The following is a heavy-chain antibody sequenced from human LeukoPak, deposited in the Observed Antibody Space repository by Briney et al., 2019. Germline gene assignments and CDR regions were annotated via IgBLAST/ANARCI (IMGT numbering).Heavy chain of an antibody. Sequence: GGSLRLSCAASGFTFSSYAMSWVRQAPGKGLEWVSAISGSGGSTYYADSVKGRFTISRDNSKNTLYLLMNSLRAEDTAVYYCARSLYDFWSGYYNEDYWGQGTLVTVSS. CDR2: ISGSGGST. J-gene: IGHJ4*02. CDR3: ARSLYDFWSGYYNEDY. CDR1: GFTFSSYA. D-gene: IGHD3-3*01. V-gene: IGHV3-23*01.